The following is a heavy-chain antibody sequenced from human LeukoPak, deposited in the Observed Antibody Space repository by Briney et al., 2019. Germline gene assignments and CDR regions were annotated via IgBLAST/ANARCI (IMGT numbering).Heavy chain of an antibody. D-gene: IGHD3-22*01. CDR2: IGTAGDT. J-gene: IGHJ3*02. V-gene: IGHV3-13*01. CDR3: ARGGYYDSSGYYYEGGFDI. Sequence: GGSLRLSCAASGFTFSSYDMHWVRQATGKGLEWVSAIGTAGDTYYPGSVKGRFTISRENAKNSLYLQMNSLRAGDTAVYYCARGGYYDSSGYYYEGGFDIWGQGTMVTVSS. CDR1: GFTFSSYD.